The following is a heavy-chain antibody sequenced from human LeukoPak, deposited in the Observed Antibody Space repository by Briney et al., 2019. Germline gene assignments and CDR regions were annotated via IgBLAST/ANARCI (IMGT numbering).Heavy chain of an antibody. CDR2: ISSSGSTI. CDR3: AGQQGYDFNVYYFDY. J-gene: IGHJ4*02. D-gene: IGHD3-3*01. Sequence: GGSLRLSCAASGFTFSDYYMSWIRQAPGKGLEWVSYISSSGSTIYYADSVKGRFTISRDNAKNSLYLQMNSLRAEDTAVYYCAGQQGYDFNVYYFDYWGQGTLVTVSS. V-gene: IGHV3-11*01. CDR1: GFTFSDYY.